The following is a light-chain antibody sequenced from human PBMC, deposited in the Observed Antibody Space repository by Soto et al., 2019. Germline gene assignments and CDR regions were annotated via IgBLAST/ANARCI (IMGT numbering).Light chain of an antibody. V-gene: IGLV2-14*01. J-gene: IGLJ1*01. CDR3: SSYTSISSLGV. CDR2: EVS. CDR1: GSDAGSYKY. Sequence: QSALAQPASVSGSPGQSITISCTGTGSDAGSYKYVSWYQQHPGKAPKLIIFEVSNRPSGVSDRFSGSKSGNRASLTISGLQAEDEADYYCSSYTSISSLGVFGTGTKVTVL.